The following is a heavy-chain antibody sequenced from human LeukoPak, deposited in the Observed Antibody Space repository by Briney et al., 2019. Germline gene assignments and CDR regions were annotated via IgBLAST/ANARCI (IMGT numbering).Heavy chain of an antibody. V-gene: IGHV2-5*02. D-gene: IGHD3-16*02. J-gene: IGHJ4*02. CDR1: GFSLSTSGVG. CDR3: AHSGGHYDYVWGRYRYISYFDY. Sequence: SGPTLVKPTQTLTLTCTFSGFSLSTSGVGVGWIRQPPGKALEWPALIYWDDDKRYSPSLKSRLTITKDTSKNQVVLTMTNMDPVDTATYYCAHSGGHYDYVWGRYRYISYFDYWGQGTLVTVSS. CDR2: IYWDDDK.